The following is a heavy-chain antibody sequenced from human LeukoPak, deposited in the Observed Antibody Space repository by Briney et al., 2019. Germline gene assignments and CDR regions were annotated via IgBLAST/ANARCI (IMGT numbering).Heavy chain of an antibody. V-gene: IGHV1-2*02. Sequence: ASVKVSCKASGYTFTSYGISWVRQAPGQGLEWMGWINPNSGGTNYAQKFQGRVTMTRDTSISTAYMELSRLRSDDTAVYYCARDLSGSYPDYYYYYMDVWGKGTTVTVSS. D-gene: IGHD1-26*01. CDR3: ARDLSGSYPDYYYYYMDV. J-gene: IGHJ6*03. CDR2: INPNSGGT. CDR1: GYTFTSYG.